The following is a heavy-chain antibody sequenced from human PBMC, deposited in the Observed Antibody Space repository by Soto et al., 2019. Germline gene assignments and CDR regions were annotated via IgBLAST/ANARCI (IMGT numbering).Heavy chain of an antibody. Sequence: QLQLQESGSGLVKPSQTLSLTCAVSGGSISSGGYSWSWIRQPPGKGLEWIGYIYHSGSTYYNPSLKSRVSISVDRSKNQFSLNLSSVTAADTAVYYCARNNRVAPDAFDIWGQGTMVTVSS. J-gene: IGHJ3*02. V-gene: IGHV4-30-2*01. CDR1: GGSISSGGYS. CDR3: ARNNRVAPDAFDI. CDR2: IYHSGST.